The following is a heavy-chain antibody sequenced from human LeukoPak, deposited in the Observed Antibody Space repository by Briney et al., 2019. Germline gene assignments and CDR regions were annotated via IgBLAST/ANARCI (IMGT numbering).Heavy chain of an antibody. CDR3: VRDKEVVTGIGWFDP. CDR1: GFTFSSYS. Sequence: GGSLRLSCAASGFTFSSYSMNWVRQAPGKGLEWVSSISSGSRYIYYADSVKGRFTISRDNAKNSLYLQMNSLRAEDTAVYYCVRDKEVVTGIGWFDPWGQGTLVTVSS. V-gene: IGHV3-21*01. CDR2: ISSGSRYI. D-gene: IGHD2-21*02. J-gene: IGHJ5*02.